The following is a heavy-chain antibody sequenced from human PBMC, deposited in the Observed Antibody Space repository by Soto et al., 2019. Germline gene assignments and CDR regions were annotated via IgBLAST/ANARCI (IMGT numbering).Heavy chain of an antibody. V-gene: IGHV1-69*01. CDR1: GDVFRSYG. CDR2: IIPISGTT. CDR3: ARVRCFNGLCHTADYGMDV. D-gene: IGHD2-8*01. J-gene: IGHJ6*02. Sequence: QVQLVQSGAEVKKPGSSVKVSCKASGDVFRSYGINWVRQAPGQGLEWMGGIIPISGTTNYAQKFQGRVEIAADEYTDTIYMELSRLRSEDTDVYFGARVRCFNGLCHTADYGMDVWGQGTTVSVSS.